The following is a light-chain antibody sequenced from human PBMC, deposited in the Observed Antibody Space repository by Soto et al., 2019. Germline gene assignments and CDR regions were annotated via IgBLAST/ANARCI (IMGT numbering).Light chain of an antibody. J-gene: IGKJ2*01. V-gene: IGKV3-20*01. CDR2: GAS. CDR3: QQYGSSPPYT. Sequence: EIVLTQSPGTLSWSPGERATLSCRASQSVSSSYLAWYQQKPGQAPRLLIYGASTRATGIPDRFSGSGSGTGFTLTISRLEPEDFAVYYCQQYGSSPPYTFGQGTKLEIK. CDR1: QSVSSSY.